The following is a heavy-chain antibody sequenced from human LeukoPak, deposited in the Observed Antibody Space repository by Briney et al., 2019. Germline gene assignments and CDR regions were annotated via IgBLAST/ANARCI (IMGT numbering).Heavy chain of an antibody. CDR1: GFIFNTHA. CDR2: ISSDGYST. CDR3: AKVIGSGSYSPYYYYYYGMDV. J-gene: IGHJ6*02. Sequence: GGSLRLSCAASGFIFNTHAMSWVRQAPGKGLEWVSGISSDGYSTYYADSVKGRFTISRDPSRNTLYLEMNSLRVEDTAVYYCAKVIGSGSYSPYYYYYYGMDVWGQGTTVTVSS. V-gene: IGHV3-23*01. D-gene: IGHD3-10*01.